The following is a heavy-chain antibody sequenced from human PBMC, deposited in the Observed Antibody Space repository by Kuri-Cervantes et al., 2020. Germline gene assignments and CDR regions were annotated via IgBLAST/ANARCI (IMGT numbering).Heavy chain of an antibody. CDR2: ISYDGSNK. J-gene: IGHJ4*02. CDR3: AKGVGVDNGYDFLFDS. CDR1: GFTFSSYG. V-gene: IGHV3-30*18. Sequence: GESLKISCAASGFTFSSYGMHWVRQAPGKGLEWVAVISYDGSNKYYADSVKGRFTISRDNSKNTLYLQMNSLRADDTAVYYCAKGVGVDNGYDFLFDSWGQGTLVTVSS. D-gene: IGHD5-12*01.